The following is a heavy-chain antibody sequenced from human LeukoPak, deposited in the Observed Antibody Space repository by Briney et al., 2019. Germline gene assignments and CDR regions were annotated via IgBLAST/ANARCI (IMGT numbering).Heavy chain of an antibody. J-gene: IGHJ4*02. CDR2: INHSGST. Sequence: SETLSLTCAVYGGSFSGYYWSWIRQPPGKGLEWIGEINHSGSTNYNPSLKSRVTISVDTSKNQFSLKLSSVTAADTAVYYCATYITIFGVVIQANYWGQGTLVTVSS. D-gene: IGHD3-3*01. CDR1: GGSFSGYY. CDR3: ATYITIFGVVIQANY. V-gene: IGHV4-34*01.